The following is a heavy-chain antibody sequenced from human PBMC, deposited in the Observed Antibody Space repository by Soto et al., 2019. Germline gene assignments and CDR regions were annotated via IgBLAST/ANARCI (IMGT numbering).Heavy chain of an antibody. CDR3: AGGIAARPLGY. V-gene: IGHV4-30-2*01. Sequence: QLQLQESGSGLVKPSQTLSLTCAVSGGSISSGGYSWSWIRQPPGKGLEWIGYIYHSGSTYYNPSLRSRVPMSVDRSKNQFSLKLSSVTAADTAVYYCAGGIAARPLGYWGQGTLVTVSS. CDR1: GGSISSGGYS. D-gene: IGHD6-6*01. J-gene: IGHJ4*02. CDR2: IYHSGST.